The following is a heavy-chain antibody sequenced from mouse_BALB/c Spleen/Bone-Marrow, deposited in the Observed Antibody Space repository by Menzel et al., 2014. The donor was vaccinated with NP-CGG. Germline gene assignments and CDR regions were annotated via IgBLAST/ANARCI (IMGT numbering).Heavy chain of an antibody. CDR1: GYSITSDYA. Sequence: EVKLVESGPGLVKPPQSLSLTCTVTGYSITSDYAWNWIRQFPGNKLEWMGYISYSGSTSYNPSLKSRISITRDTSMNQFFLQLNSVTTEDTATYYCARDRAMDYWGQGTSVTVSS. CDR3: ARDRAMDY. J-gene: IGHJ4*01. V-gene: IGHV3-2*02. CDR2: ISYSGST.